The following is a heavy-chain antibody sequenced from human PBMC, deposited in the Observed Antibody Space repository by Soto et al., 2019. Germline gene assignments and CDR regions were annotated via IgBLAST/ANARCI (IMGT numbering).Heavy chain of an antibody. D-gene: IGHD6-6*01. Sequence: QVQPVESGGGVVQPGRSLRLSCAASGFTFSSYGMHWVRQAPGKGLEWVAVISYDGSNKYYADSVKGRFTISRDNSKNTLYLQMNSLRAEDTAVYYCAKADTSYSSSSRFDYWGQGTLVTVSS. CDR3: AKADTSYSSSSRFDY. J-gene: IGHJ4*02. CDR1: GFTFSSYG. CDR2: ISYDGSNK. V-gene: IGHV3-30*18.